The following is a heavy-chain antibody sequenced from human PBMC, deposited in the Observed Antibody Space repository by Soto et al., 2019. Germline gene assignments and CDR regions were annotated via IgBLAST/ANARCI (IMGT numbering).Heavy chain of an antibody. D-gene: IGHD1-1*01. Sequence: QVQLVQSGAEVMQPGASVKVCCKASGYTFTSYYIQWVRQAPGQGLEWMGIINPSGGSTNYAQKFQGRVTMTRDTSTSTVYMELSSLRSEDTAIYYCSRGYPPRDQLGNLPGAFWGQGTLVTVSS. CDR2: INPSGGST. CDR3: SRGYPPRDQLGNLPGAF. V-gene: IGHV1-46*03. J-gene: IGHJ4*02. CDR1: GYTFTSYY.